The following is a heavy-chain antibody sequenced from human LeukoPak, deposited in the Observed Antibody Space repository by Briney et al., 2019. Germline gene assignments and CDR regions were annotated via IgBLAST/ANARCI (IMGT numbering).Heavy chain of an antibody. D-gene: IGHD3-10*01. CDR2: ISAYNGNT. V-gene: IGHV1-18*01. Sequence: GASVRVSCKTSGYTFTNYDINWVRQAPGQGLEWMGWISAYNGNTNYAQKLQGRVTMTTDTSTSTAYMELRSLRSDDTAVYYCARETMVRNYGLYGMDVWGQGTTVTVSS. J-gene: IGHJ6*02. CDR3: ARETMVRNYGLYGMDV. CDR1: GYTFTNYD.